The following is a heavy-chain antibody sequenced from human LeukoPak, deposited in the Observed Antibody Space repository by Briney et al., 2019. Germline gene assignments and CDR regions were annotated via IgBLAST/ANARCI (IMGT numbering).Heavy chain of an antibody. Sequence: SETLSLTCTVSGGSISSYYWSWIRQPPGKGLEWIGYIYYSGSTNYNPSLKSRVTISVDTSKNQFSLKLSSVTAADTAVYYCARGTLVVVAATFVPNAFDIWGQGTMVTVSS. CDR3: ARGTLVVVAATFVPNAFDI. CDR1: GGSISSYY. J-gene: IGHJ3*02. CDR2: IYYSGST. D-gene: IGHD2-15*01. V-gene: IGHV4-59*01.